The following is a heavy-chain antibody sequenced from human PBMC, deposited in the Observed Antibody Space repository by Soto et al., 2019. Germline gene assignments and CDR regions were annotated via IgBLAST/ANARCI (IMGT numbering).Heavy chain of an antibody. Sequence: GASVKVSCKASVYTFTSYDISWVRQAPGQGLEWMGWISAYNGNTNYAQKLQGRVTMTTDTSTSTAYMELRSLRSDDTAVYYCARDGIPTSIAAAGSWWFDPWGQGTLVTVSS. V-gene: IGHV1-18*01. D-gene: IGHD6-13*01. J-gene: IGHJ5*02. CDR3: ARDGIPTSIAAAGSWWFDP. CDR2: ISAYNGNT. CDR1: VYTFTSYD.